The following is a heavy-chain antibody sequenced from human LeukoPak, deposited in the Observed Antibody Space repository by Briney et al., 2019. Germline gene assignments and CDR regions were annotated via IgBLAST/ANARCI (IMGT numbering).Heavy chain of an antibody. CDR3: ARDAYYYGGSGYFRFDY. CDR2: IYTSGST. V-gene: IGHV4-4*07. CDR1: GYSISSAYF. D-gene: IGHD3-22*01. Sequence: SETLSLTCTVSGYSISSAYFWGWIRQPAGKGLEWIGRIYTSGSTNYNPSLKSRVNMSVDTSKNQFSLKLSSVTAAVTAVYYCARDAYYYGGSGYFRFDYWGQGTLVTVSS. J-gene: IGHJ4*02.